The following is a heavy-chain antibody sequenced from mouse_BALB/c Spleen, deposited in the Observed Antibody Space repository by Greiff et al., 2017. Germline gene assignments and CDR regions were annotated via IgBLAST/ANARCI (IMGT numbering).Heavy chain of an antibody. CDR2: ISTYSGNT. CDR1: GYTFTDYA. V-gene: IGHV1-67*01. J-gene: IGHJ4*01. D-gene: IGHD2-1*01. Sequence: QVQLKESGPELVRPGVSVKISCKGSGYTFTDYAMHWVKQSHAKSLEWIGVISTYSGNTNYNQKFKGKATMTVDKSSSTAYMELARLTSEDSAIYYCARRGGNYRGYYAMDYWGQGTSVTVSS. CDR3: ARRGGNYRGYYAMDY.